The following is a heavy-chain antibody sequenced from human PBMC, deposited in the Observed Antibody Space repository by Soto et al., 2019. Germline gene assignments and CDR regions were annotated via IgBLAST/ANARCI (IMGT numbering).Heavy chain of an antibody. V-gene: IGHV1-8*01. D-gene: IGHD1-1*01. Sequence: ASVKVSCKASGYTFTSYDINWVRQATGQGLEWMGWMNPNSGNTGYAQKFQGRVTMTRNTSISTAYMELSSLRSEDTAVYYCARDPDLRTSTLKGPRYEGRTLNDYWGQGTLVTVSS. CDR2: MNPNSGNT. CDR1: GYTFTSYD. J-gene: IGHJ4*02. CDR3: ARDPDLRTSTLKGPRYEGRTLNDY.